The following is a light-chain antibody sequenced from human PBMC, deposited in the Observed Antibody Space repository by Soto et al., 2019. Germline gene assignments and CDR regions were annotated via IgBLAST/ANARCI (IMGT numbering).Light chain of an antibody. CDR2: DAS. V-gene: IGKV1-5*01. Sequence: DIQMTQSPSTLSASVGDRVTITCRASQSISSWLAWYQQNPGKAPKLLIYDASSLESGVPSRFSGSGSGTEFTLTISSLQPDDFATYYCQQYNSYSTFGQGTKLESK. CDR3: QQYNSYST. CDR1: QSISSW. J-gene: IGKJ2*01.